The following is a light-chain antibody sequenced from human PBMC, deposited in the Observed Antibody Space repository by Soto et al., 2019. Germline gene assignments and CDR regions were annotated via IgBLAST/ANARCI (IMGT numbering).Light chain of an antibody. CDR1: SSDVGGYNY. J-gene: IGLJ1*01. CDR2: EVT. V-gene: IGLV2-14*03. Sequence: QSVLTQPASASGSPGQSITISCTGTSSDVGGYNYVSWYQQHPGKAPKLLIYEVTYRPSGVSNRFSGSKSGNTASLTISGLQAEDEADYFCGSYTSSNTLVFGTGPKVTVL. CDR3: GSYTSSNTLV.